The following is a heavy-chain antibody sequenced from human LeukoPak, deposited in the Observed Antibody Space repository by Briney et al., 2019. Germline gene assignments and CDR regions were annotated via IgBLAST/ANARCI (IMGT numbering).Heavy chain of an antibody. D-gene: IGHD6-25*01. CDR3: ARRTRAASVDY. Sequence: SETLSLTCTVSGGSISSDAYHWSWIRQPPGKGLEWIGYIYYSGNTYYNPSLKSRVTISIDMSKNQFSLKLSSVAVADTAVYYCARRTRAASVDYWGQGTLVTVSS. V-gene: IGHV4-30-4*01. J-gene: IGHJ4*02. CDR1: GGSISSDAYH. CDR2: IYYSGNT.